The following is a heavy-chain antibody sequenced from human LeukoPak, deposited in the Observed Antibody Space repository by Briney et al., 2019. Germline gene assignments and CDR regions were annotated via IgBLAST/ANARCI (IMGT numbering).Heavy chain of an antibody. J-gene: IGHJ4*02. Sequence: ASVKVSCKASGYTFTSYDINWVRQATGQGLEWMGWMNPNSGNTGYAQKFQGRVTMTRNTSISTAYMELSSLRSEDTAVYYCARSVTTVTTYSDYWGQGTLVTVSS. CDR2: MNPNSGNT. CDR3: ARSVTTVTTYSDY. CDR1: GYTFTSYD. V-gene: IGHV1-8*01. D-gene: IGHD4-17*01.